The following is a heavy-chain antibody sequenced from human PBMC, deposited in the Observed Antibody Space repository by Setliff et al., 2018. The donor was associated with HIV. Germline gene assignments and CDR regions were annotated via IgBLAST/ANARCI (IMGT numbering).Heavy chain of an antibody. V-gene: IGHV4-59*04. CDR3: ARHPRGSIAAAASSFDY. CDR2: IYYSGNT. Sequence: SETLSLTCTASGGSLSNHYWSWLRQSPKNGLEWIGNIYYSGNTYYNPSLKSRVTISVAMSKNQFSLKLSSVTAADTAVYYCARHPRGSIAAAASSFDYWGQGTLVTAPQ. D-gene: IGHD6-13*01. J-gene: IGHJ4*02. CDR1: GGSLSNHY.